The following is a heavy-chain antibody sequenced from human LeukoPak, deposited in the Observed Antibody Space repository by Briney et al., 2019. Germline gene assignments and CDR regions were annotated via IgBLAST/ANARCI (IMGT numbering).Heavy chain of an antibody. V-gene: IGHV3-30-3*01. D-gene: IGHD6-19*01. CDR2: ISYDGSNK. CDR1: GFTFSSYA. Sequence: GRSLRLSCAASGFTFSSYAMHWVRQAPGKGLEGVAAISYDGSNKYYADSAKGRFTISRDNPKNTLYLQMNSLRAEDTAVYYCAFSRLGSSGWFGGFDYWGQGTLVTVSS. CDR3: AFSRLGSSGWFGGFDY. J-gene: IGHJ4*02.